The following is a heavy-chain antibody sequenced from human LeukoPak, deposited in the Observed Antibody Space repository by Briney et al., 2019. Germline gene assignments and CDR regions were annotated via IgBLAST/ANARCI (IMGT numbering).Heavy chain of an antibody. V-gene: IGHV1-2*06. CDR2: INPNSGGT. CDR1: GYTFTSYG. CDR3: ARDRYDFWSGYQGDFDY. J-gene: IGHJ4*02. D-gene: IGHD3-3*01. Sequence: GASVKVSCKASGYTFTSYGISWVRQAPGQGLEWMGRINPNSGGTNYAQKFQGRVTMTRDTSISTAYMELSRLRSDDTAVYYCARDRYDFWSGYQGDFDYWGQGTLVTVPS.